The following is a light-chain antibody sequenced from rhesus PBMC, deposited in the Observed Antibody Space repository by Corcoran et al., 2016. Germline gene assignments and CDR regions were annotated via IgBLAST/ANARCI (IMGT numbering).Light chain of an antibody. Sequence: DIQMTQSPSSLSASVGDRVTITCRASQGITNDLAWSQQKPGETPKHLIYEASSLQSVIPTRFSGSGSGTDFTLTIRRLQPEDFATYYGQHYYSTPYSFGPGTKVEIK. CDR3: QHYYSTPYS. V-gene: IGKV1-25*01. CDR2: EAS. CDR1: QGITND. J-gene: IGKJ2*01.